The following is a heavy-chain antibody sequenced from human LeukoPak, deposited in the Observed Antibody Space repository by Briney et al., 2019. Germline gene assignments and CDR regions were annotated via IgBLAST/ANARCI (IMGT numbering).Heavy chain of an antibody. CDR2: IYYSGST. V-gene: IGHV4-61*03. J-gene: IGHJ4*02. CDR1: GGSISSGSYY. CDR3: ARGSLAAPDY. Sequence: PSETLSLTCTVSGGSISSGSYYWSWIRQPPGKGLEWIGYIYYSGSTTYNPYLKSRVTISVDTSRIHFSLKLNSVTTADTAVYYCARGSLAAPDYWGPGTLVIVSS. D-gene: IGHD6-13*01.